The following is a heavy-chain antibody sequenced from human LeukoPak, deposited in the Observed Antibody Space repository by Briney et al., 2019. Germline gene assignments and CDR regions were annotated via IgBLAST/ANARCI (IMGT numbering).Heavy chain of an antibody. CDR3: ARGRDYGDSGDY. J-gene: IGHJ4*02. CDR1: GFTFSSCW. V-gene: IGHV3-7*03. CDR2: IKQDGSEK. Sequence: PGGSLRLSCAASGFTFSSCWMSWVRQAPGKGLEWVANIKQDGSEKHYVDSVKGRFTISRDNAKNSLYLQMNSLRAEDTAVYYCARGRDYGDSGDYWGQGTLVTVSS. D-gene: IGHD4-17*01.